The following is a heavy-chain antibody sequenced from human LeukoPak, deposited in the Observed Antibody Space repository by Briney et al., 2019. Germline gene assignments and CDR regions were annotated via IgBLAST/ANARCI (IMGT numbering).Heavy chain of an antibody. J-gene: IGHJ4*02. CDR1: GYSFTSYW. CDR2: IYPGDSDT. Sequence: GESLKISCKGSGYSFTSYWIGWVRQMPGKGLEWMGIIYPGDSDTRYSPSFQGQVTISADKSISTACLQWSSLKASDTAMYYCALLQGGSGWYTGYFDYWGRGTLVTVSS. D-gene: IGHD6-19*01. CDR3: ALLQGGSGWYTGYFDY. V-gene: IGHV5-51*01.